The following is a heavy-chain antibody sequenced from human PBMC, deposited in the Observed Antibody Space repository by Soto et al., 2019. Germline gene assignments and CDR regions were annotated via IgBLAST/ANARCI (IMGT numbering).Heavy chain of an antibody. CDR3: ASTLGPYYYGLDV. V-gene: IGHV4-4*02. Sequence: PSETLSLTCTVYGDSITNNHWWTWVRQSPGKGPEMIGEIYHTGHANYNPSLNSRVAISVDKSKNQFSLTLNSVTAADTAVYYCASTLGPYYYGLDVWGQGTTVTVYS. D-gene: IGHD3-16*01. CDR2: IYHTGHA. CDR1: GDSITNNHW. J-gene: IGHJ6*02.